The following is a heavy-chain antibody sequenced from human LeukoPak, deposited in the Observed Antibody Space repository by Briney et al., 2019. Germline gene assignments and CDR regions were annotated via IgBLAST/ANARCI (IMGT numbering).Heavy chain of an antibody. CDR2: IYTSGST. CDR3: ARDLVVPAAMHYYMDV. CDR1: GGSISSCY. J-gene: IGHJ6*03. V-gene: IGHV4-4*07. D-gene: IGHD2-2*01. Sequence: SETGSLTCTGSGGSISSCYGSWIRQPAGKGLEWIGRIYTSGSTNYNPSLKSRVTMSVDTSKNQFSLKLSSVTAADTAVYYCARDLVVPAAMHYYMDVWGKGTTVTVSS.